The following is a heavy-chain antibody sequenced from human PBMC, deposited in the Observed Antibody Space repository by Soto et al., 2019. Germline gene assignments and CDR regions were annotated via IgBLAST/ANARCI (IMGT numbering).Heavy chain of an antibody. V-gene: IGHV3-9*01. D-gene: IGHD3-10*01. CDR2: ISWNSGSI. CDR1: GFTFGDYA. J-gene: IGHJ6*02. Sequence: SLRLSCAASGFTFGDYAMHWARQAPGKGLEWVSGISWNSGSIGYADSVKGRFTISRDNAKNSLYLQMNSLRAEDTALYYCAKEAVGSKYYYYGMDVWGQGTAVTVSS. CDR3: AKEAVGSKYYYYGMDV.